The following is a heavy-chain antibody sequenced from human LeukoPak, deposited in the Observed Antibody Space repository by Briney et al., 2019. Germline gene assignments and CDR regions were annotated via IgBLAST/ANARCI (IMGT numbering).Heavy chain of an antibody. Sequence: GGSLRLSCAASGFTFDDYCMSWVRQAPGKGLEWVSGINWNGGSTGYADSVKGRFTISRDNAKNSLYLQMNSLRAEDTALYYCARDSTAFGVVHSSDYWGQGTLVTVSS. D-gene: IGHD3-3*01. V-gene: IGHV3-20*04. CDR1: GFTFDDYC. CDR2: INWNGGST. J-gene: IGHJ4*02. CDR3: ARDSTAFGVVHSSDY.